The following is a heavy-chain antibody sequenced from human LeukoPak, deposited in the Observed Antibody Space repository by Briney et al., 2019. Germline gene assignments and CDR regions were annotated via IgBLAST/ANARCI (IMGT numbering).Heavy chain of an antibody. J-gene: IGHJ4*02. CDR2: IWYDGSNK. Sequence: GGSLRLSCAASGVTFSSYGMHWVRQAPGKGLEWVAFIWYDGSNKYYADSVKGRFTISRDNSKNTLYLQMNSLRAEDTAVYYCANCGAAAGYWGQGTLVTVSS. D-gene: IGHD6-13*01. CDR1: GVTFSSYG. CDR3: ANCGAAAGY. V-gene: IGHV3-30*02.